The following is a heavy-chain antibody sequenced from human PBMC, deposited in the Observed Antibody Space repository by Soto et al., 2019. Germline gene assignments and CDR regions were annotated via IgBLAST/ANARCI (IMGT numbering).Heavy chain of an antibody. CDR3: ARDSSGYSYGYYYYYGMDV. Sequence: APAKVSCKASGYSFTSYGISWVRQAPGQGLEWMGWISAYNGNTNYAQKLQGRVTMTTDTSTSTAYMELRSLRSDDTAVYYCARDSSGYSYGYYYYYGMDVWGQGTTVTVSS. CDR1: GYSFTSYG. CDR2: ISAYNGNT. J-gene: IGHJ6*02. V-gene: IGHV1-18*01. D-gene: IGHD5-18*01.